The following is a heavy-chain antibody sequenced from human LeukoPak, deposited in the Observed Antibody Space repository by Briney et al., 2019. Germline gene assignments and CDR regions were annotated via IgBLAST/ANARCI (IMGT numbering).Heavy chain of an antibody. Sequence: SETLSLTCTVSDNSISSFYWSWIRQPPGKGLEWIGFVYKTGHTNYNPSLKSRVAISLDGSKNQFSLKLSSVTAADTAVYYCARHAGLLWFGELFKDNWFDPWGQGTLVTVSS. D-gene: IGHD3-10*01. CDR2: VYKTGHT. V-gene: IGHV4-59*08. CDR1: DNSISSFY. J-gene: IGHJ5*02. CDR3: ARHAGLLWFGELFKDNWFDP.